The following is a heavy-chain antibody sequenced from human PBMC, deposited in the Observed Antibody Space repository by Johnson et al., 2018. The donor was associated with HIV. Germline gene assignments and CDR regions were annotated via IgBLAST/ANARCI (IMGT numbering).Heavy chain of an antibody. Sequence: VQLVESRGVLVQPGGSLRLSCAASGFTVSSNEMSWVRQAPGKGLEWVSSISGGSTYYADSRKGRFTISRDNSKNTMHLQMNSLRAEDTAVDYCAKDLDSSGLPDDAFDIWGQGTMVTVSS. CDR2: ISGGST. CDR1: GFTVSSNE. CDR3: AKDLDSSGLPDDAFDI. V-gene: IGHV3-38-3*01. J-gene: IGHJ3*02. D-gene: IGHD3-22*01.